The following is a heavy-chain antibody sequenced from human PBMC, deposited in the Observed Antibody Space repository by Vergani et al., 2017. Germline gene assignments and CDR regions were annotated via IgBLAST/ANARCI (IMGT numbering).Heavy chain of an antibody. CDR3: ARDLNGGLRPHGFDP. CDR1: GGSLSSSNW. CDR2: IYHSGST. V-gene: IGHV4-4*02. Sequence: QVQLQESGPGLVKPSGTLSLTCAVSGGSLSSSNWWSWVRQPPGKGLEWIGEIYHSGSTNYNPSLKSRVTISVDKSKNPFSLKLSSVTAADTAVYYCARDLNGGLRPHGFDPWGQGTLVTVSS. D-gene: IGHD4-23*01. J-gene: IGHJ5*02.